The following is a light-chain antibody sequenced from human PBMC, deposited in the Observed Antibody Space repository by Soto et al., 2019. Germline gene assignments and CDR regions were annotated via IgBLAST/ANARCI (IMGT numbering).Light chain of an antibody. J-gene: IGKJ1*01. V-gene: IGKV3-20*01. CDR3: QQYGSSLWT. CDR1: QCVSSSY. CDR2: GAS. Sequence: EIVLTQSPGILSLSPGERATLSCRASQCVSSSYLAWYQQKPGQAPRLLIYGASSRATGIPDRFSGSGSGTDFTLTISRLEPEDFAVYYCQQYGSSLWTFAQGTKVDIK.